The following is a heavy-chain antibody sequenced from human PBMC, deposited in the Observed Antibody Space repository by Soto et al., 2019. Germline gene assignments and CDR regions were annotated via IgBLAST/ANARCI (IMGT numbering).Heavy chain of an antibody. CDR3: AQTLGSAVAGPGRFDL. CDR1: GGTFNRYA. J-gene: IGHJ2*01. CDR2: ITPMFGTG. Sequence: QVQLVQSGAEVKKPGSSVKVSCKASGGTFNRYAISWLRQAPGQGPEWMGGITPMFGTGNYAQKFQGRVTLTXXEXTXXVHMELRRLASEDTAVYYCAQTLGSAVAGPGRFDLWGRGTRVIVSS. V-gene: IGHV1-69*05. D-gene: IGHD6-19*01.